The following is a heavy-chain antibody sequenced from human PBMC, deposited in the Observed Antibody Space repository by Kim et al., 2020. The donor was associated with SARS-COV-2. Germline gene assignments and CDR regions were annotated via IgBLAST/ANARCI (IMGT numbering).Heavy chain of an antibody. Sequence: GGSLRLSCGASGFTFSTYAMSWVRQAPGRGLEWVSAISGSGGSTYYADSVKGRFTISRDNSKNMLYLQMNSLRVEDTAVYYCAKETTKVVTPGVDHWGQGTLVTVSS. J-gene: IGHJ4*02. D-gene: IGHD2-21*02. V-gene: IGHV3-23*01. CDR2: ISGSGGST. CDR3: AKETTKVVTPGVDH. CDR1: GFTFSTYA.